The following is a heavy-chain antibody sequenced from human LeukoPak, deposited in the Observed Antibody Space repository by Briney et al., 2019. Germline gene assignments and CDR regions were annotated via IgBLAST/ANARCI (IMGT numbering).Heavy chain of an antibody. V-gene: IGHV3-23*01. D-gene: IGHD1-26*01. CDR1: GFTFSSYA. J-gene: IGHJ4*02. CDR2: ISDSGTHI. CDR3: ARAGAWEALNC. Sequence: GRSLRLSCAASGFTFSSYAMSWVRQAPGEGLEWVSSISDSGTHIYYADSVKGRFTISRDNSKNTVYLQMNSLRDEDTAVYYCARAGAWEALNCWGQGTLVTVSS.